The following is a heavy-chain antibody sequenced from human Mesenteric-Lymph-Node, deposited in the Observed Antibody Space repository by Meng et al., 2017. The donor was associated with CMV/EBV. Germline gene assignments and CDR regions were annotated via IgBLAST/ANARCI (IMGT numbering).Heavy chain of an antibody. CDR1: GFSFTTYY. V-gene: IGHV1-2*02. CDR3: ARDSTASPGGY. Sequence: ASVKVSCKASGFSFTTYYVHWVRQAPGQGLEWMGIINPSSGRTDYAQKFQGRVTMTRDTSISTAYMELSRLRSDDTAVYYCARDSTASPGGYWGQGTLVTVSS. J-gene: IGHJ4*02. CDR2: INPSSGRT. D-gene: IGHD1-14*01.